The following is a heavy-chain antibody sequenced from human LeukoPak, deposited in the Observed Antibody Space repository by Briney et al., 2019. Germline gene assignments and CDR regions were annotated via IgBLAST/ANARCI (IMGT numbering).Heavy chain of an antibody. Sequence: GGSLRLSCAASGFTFSGSAMHWVRQASGKGLEWVGRIRSKANSYATAYAASVKGRFTISRDDSKNTLYLQMNSLRAEDTAVYYCARVIHSYGLKDTGGYFDYWGQGTLVTVSS. D-gene: IGHD5-18*01. CDR3: ARVIHSYGLKDTGGYFDY. CDR1: GFTFSGSA. J-gene: IGHJ4*02. V-gene: IGHV3-73*01. CDR2: IRSKANSYAT.